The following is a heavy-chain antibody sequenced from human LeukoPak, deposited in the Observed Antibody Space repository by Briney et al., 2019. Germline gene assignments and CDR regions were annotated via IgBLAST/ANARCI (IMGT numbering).Heavy chain of an antibody. D-gene: IGHD2-21*02. Sequence: ASVKVSCKASGYTFTSYYMHWVRQAPGQGLEWMGIINPSGGSTSYAQKFQGRVTMTRDTSTSTVYMELSSLRSEDTAVYYCARDGVVTGGSFGYYYGMDVWGQGTTVTVSS. V-gene: IGHV1-46*01. CDR2: INPSGGST. CDR3: ARDGVVTGGSFGYYYGMDV. CDR1: GYTFTSYY. J-gene: IGHJ6*02.